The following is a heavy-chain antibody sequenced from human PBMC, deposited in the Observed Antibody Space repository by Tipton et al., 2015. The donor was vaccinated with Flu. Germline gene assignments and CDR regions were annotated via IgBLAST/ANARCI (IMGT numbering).Heavy chain of an antibody. D-gene: IGHD6-25*01. Sequence: SLRLSCAASGFTFNNYWMSWVRQAPGKGLEWVANIKPDGSEKYYVDSVKGRLTISRDNAKNSLYLQMNSLRAEDTAVYYCARDSSAYYWGQGTLVTVSS. J-gene: IGHJ4*02. V-gene: IGHV3-7*01. CDR3: ARDSSAYY. CDR1: GFTFNNYW. CDR2: IKPDGSEK.